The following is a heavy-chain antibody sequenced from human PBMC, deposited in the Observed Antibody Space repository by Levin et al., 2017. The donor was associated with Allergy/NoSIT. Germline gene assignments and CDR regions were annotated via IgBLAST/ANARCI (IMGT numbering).Heavy chain of an antibody. J-gene: IGHJ4*02. D-gene: IGHD2-15*01. CDR3: ARSLLLNIVVGDTIPYCDY. CDR1: GGTFSSYA. CDR2: IIPIFGTA. Sequence: SVKVSCKASGGTFSSYAISWVRQAPGQGLEWMGGIIPIFGTANYAQKFQGRVTITADESTSTAYLELSSLSSEDTAVYYCARSLLLNIVVGDTIPYCDYWGQGTLVTVSS. V-gene: IGHV1-69*13.